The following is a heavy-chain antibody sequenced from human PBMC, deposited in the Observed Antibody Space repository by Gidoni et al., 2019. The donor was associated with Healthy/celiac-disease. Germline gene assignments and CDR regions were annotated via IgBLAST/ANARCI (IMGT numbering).Heavy chain of an antibody. CDR1: GFTFRSYS. V-gene: IGHV3-21*01. J-gene: IGHJ3*02. D-gene: IGHD3-3*01. CDR2: ISSSSSYI. Sequence: EVQLVASGGGLVKPGGSLRLSCAASGFTFRSYSMNWVRQAPGKGLEWVSTISSSSSYIYYADSVKGRFTISRDNAKNSLYMQMNSLRAEDTAVYYCARTITIFGVDDAFDIWGQGTMVTVSS. CDR3: ARTITIFGVDDAFDI.